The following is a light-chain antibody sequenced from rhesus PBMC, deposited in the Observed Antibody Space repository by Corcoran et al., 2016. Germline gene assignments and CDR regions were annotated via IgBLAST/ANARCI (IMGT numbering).Light chain of an antibody. V-gene: IGKV3-42*03. J-gene: IGKJ4*01. CDR1: QIVNNH. Sequence: EIVMTQSPATLSLSPGERATLSCRASQIVNNHLAWYQQKPGQAPSLLIYGSSTRATGIPNRFSGSGSGTDFTLTISSLESEDFAFYFCQQYSNWPLTFGGGTKVEIK. CDR3: QQYSNWPLT. CDR2: GSS.